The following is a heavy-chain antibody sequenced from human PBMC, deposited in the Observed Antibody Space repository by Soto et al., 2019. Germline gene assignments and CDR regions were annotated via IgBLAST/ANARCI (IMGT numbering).Heavy chain of an antibody. J-gene: IGHJ3*02. D-gene: IGHD3-3*01. CDR2: IWYDGSNK. CDR1: GFTFSSYG. CDR3: ARPYYDVCSRYPRSEAFDI. Sequence: QVQRVESGGGVVQPGRSLRLSCAASGFTFSSYGMHWGRQAPGKGLEWVAVIWYDGSNKYYADSVKGRFTISRDKSTNTLYLQMNSLRGEDTAVYYCARPYYDVCSRYPRSEAFDIWGQGPMVTFSS. V-gene: IGHV3-33*01.